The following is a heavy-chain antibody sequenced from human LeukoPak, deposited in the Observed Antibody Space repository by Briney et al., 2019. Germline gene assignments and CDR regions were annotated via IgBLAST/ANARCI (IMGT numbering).Heavy chain of an antibody. CDR3: AKDQVDTAMGLFDY. CDR2: IRYDGSNK. V-gene: IGHV3-30*02. D-gene: IGHD5-18*01. CDR1: GFTFSSYG. Sequence: GGSLRLSCAASGFTFSSYGMHWVRQAPGKGLEWVAFIRYDGSNKYYADSVKGRFTISRDNSKNTLYLQMNSLRAEDTAVYYCAKDQVDTAMGLFDYWGQGTLVTVSS. J-gene: IGHJ4*02.